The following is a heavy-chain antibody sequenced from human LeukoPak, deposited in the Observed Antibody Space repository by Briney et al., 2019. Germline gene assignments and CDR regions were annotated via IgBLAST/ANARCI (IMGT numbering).Heavy chain of an antibody. CDR3: ARVVPGYCSTTSCYEVDAFDI. CDR1: GGSISSGNYY. CDR2: IYASGST. J-gene: IGHJ3*02. V-gene: IGHV4-61*02. Sequence: PSQTLSLTCTVSGGSISSGNYYWSWIRQPGGKGLEWIGRIYASGSTNYNPSLKSRVTISVDTSKKQFSLKLSSVTAADTAVYYCARVVPGYCSTTSCYEVDAFDIWGQGTRVTVSS. D-gene: IGHD2-2*01.